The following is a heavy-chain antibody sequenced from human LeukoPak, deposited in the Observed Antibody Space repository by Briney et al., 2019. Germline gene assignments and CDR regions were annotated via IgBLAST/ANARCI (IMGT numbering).Heavy chain of an antibody. CDR3: ARVVPAAMIYYYYGMDV. CDR1: GYTFTGYY. J-gene: IGHJ6*02. CDR2: INPNSGGT. Sequence: ASVKVSCKASGYTFTGYYMHWVRQAPGQGLEWMGWINPNSGGTNYAQKLQGRVTMTTDTSTSTAYMELRSLRSDDTAVYYCARVVPAAMIYYYYGMDVWGQGTTVTVS. D-gene: IGHD2-2*01. V-gene: IGHV1-2*02.